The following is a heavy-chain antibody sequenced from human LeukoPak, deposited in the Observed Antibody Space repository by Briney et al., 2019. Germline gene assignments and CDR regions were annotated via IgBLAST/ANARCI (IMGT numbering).Heavy chain of an antibody. D-gene: IGHD3-10*01. CDR1: GGSLSGYY. Sequence: SETLSLTCAVYGGSLSGYYWSWIRQPPGKGLEWIGEINHSGSTNYNPSLKSRVTISVDTSKNQFSLKLSSVTAADTAVYYCARFNVVRGGYYFDYWGQGTLVTVSS. V-gene: IGHV4-34*01. CDR3: ARFNVVRGGYYFDY. J-gene: IGHJ4*02. CDR2: INHSGST.